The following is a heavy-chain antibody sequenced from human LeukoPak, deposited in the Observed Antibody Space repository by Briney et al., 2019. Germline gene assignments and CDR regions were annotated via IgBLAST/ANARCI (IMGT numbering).Heavy chain of an antibody. CDR1: GFTFSSYG. CDR2: ISYDGSNK. CDR3: AKDPSGVVVIAINWFDQ. Sequence: PGGSLRLSCAPSGFTFSSYGMHWVRQAPGKGLEWVAVISYDGSNKYYADSVKGRFTISRDNTKNTLYLQMNSLRAEDTAVYYCAKDPSGVVVIAINWFDQWGQGTLVTVSS. D-gene: IGHD2-21*01. J-gene: IGHJ5*02. V-gene: IGHV3-30*18.